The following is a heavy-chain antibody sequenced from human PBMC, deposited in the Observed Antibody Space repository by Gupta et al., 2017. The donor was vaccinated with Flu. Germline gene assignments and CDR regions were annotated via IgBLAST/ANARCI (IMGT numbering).Heavy chain of an antibody. J-gene: IGHJ4*02. Sequence: QVQLVESGGGVVQPGRSLRLSCAASGFTFSSYGMHWVRQAPGKGLEWVAVIWYDGSNKYYADSVKGRFTISRDNSKNTLYLKMNSLRAEDTAVYYCARENSFDYGDYVLALPYVDYWGQGTLVTVSS. CDR3: ARENSFDYGDYVLALPYVDY. D-gene: IGHD4-17*01. CDR1: GFTFSSYG. CDR2: IWYDGSNK. V-gene: IGHV3-33*01.